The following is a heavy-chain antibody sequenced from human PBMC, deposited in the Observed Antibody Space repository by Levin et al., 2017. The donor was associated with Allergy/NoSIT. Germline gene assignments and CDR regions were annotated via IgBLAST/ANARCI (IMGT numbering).Heavy chain of an antibody. CDR2: LRYDGSSE. Sequence: PAGGSLRLSCAASGFTFSSYAMHWVRQAPGKGLEWVAGLRYDGSSEYYADSVKGRFTISRDNSKSTLYLQMTGLRADDTAVYYCAKRYSSSSVPTTIWDWYFDLWGRGTLVTVSS. V-gene: IGHV3-30*02. D-gene: IGHD6-6*01. J-gene: IGHJ2*01. CDR1: GFTFSSYA. CDR3: AKRYSSSSVPTTIWDWYFDL.